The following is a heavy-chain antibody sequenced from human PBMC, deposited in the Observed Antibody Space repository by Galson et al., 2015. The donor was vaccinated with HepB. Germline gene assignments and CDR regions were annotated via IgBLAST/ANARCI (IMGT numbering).Heavy chain of an antibody. D-gene: IGHD2-8*01. J-gene: IGHJ6*02. V-gene: IGHV3-30*04. CDR2: ISYDGSNK. CDR1: GFTFSSYA. Sequence: SLRLSCAASGFTFSSYAMHWVRQAPGKGLEWVAVISYDGSNKYYADSVKGRFTISRDNTKNTLYLQMNSLRAEDTAVYYCARTLNEDKYGVRSLSYYYYGMDVWGQGTTVTVSS. CDR3: ARTLNEDKYGVRSLSYYYYGMDV.